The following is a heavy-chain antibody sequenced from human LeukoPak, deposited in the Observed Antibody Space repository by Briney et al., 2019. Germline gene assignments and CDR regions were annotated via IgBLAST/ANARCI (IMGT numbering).Heavy chain of an antibody. D-gene: IGHD6-19*01. V-gene: IGHV3-66*01. CDR1: GFTVSSSN. CDR3: AKIAVAYFDY. CDR2: ICSGGAA. Sequence: PGGSLRLSCAASGFTVSSSNMGWVRQAPGKGLEWVSVICSGGAAYYPDSVKGRFIISRDLSKNTLFLQMNDLRAEDTAVYYCAKIAVAYFDYWGQGTLVTVSS. J-gene: IGHJ4*02.